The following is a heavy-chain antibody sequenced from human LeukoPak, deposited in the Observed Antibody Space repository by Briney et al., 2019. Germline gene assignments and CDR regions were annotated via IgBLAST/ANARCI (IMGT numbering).Heavy chain of an antibody. CDR1: GFTFSSYW. Sequence: GSLRLSCAASGFTFSSYWMHWVRQAPGKGLVWVSTIDKTTYPTFYADSVKGRFTISRDNSKNTLYLQMNSLRTEDTAVYFCAKFEGATIPGWFNDYWGQGILVTVSS. D-gene: IGHD6-19*01. CDR3: AKFEGATIPGWFNDY. J-gene: IGHJ4*02. V-gene: IGHV3-23*05. CDR2: IDKTTYPT.